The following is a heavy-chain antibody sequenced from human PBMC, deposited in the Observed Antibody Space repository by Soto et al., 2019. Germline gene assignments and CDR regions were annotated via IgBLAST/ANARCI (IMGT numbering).Heavy chain of an antibody. J-gene: IGHJ4*02. D-gene: IGHD1-26*01. Sequence: GGSLRLSCAASGFTFSSYGMHWVRQAPGKGLEWVAVIWYDGSNKYYADSVKGRFTISRDNSKNTLYLQMNNLRAEDTAVYYCARDGRRLDPSGSYPGYWGQGTLVTVSS. V-gene: IGHV3-33*01. CDR3: ARDGRRLDPSGSYPGY. CDR2: IWYDGSNK. CDR1: GFTFSSYG.